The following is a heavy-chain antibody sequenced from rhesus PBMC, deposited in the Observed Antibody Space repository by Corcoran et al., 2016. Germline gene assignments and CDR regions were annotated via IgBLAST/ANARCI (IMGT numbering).Heavy chain of an antibody. CDR1: GYSFPSYW. V-gene: IGHV5-20*01. CDR3: AKSSGTYYDAFDV. Sequence: VQLVQSGAEVKRPGESLKLSCKPSGYSFPSYWTRCVRQLPRKGLEWMGAIDPSDSDTRYNPSFQGQVTISADKSISTAYLQWSRLKASDTATYYCAKSSGTYYDAFDVWGQGLRVTVSS. J-gene: IGHJ3*01. CDR2: IDPSDSDT. D-gene: IGHD2-15*01.